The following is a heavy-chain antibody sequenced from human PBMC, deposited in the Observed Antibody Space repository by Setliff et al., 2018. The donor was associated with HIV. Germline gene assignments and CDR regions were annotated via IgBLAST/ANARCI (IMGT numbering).Heavy chain of an antibody. Sequence: SETLSLTCTVSGASISTYYWSWIRQPPGKGLAWIGYIFYSGSSNYNPSLKSRVTMSVDTSKNQFSLNLTSVTAADTAVYYCARDRGSYNFWSGLARGDNWFDPWGQGTLVTVSS. V-gene: IGHV4-59*01. J-gene: IGHJ5*02. CDR1: GASISTYY. CDR2: IFYSGSS. D-gene: IGHD3-3*01. CDR3: ARDRGSYNFWSGLARGDNWFDP.